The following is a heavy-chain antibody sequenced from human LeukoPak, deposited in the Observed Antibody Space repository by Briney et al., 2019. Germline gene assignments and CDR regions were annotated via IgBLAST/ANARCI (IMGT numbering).Heavy chain of an antibody. CDR2: SNPNSGVT. V-gene: IGHV1-2*02. J-gene: IGHJ4*02. CDR3: SRIRGGNNYHFDY. CDR1: GYTVTDYY. D-gene: IGHD1-26*01. Sequence: ASVKVSCKASGYTVTDYYMHWVRQAPGQGHEWMGWSNPNSGVTNYAQKFQGRVTMTTDTSISTAYMDLSRLRSDDTAVYYCSRIRGGNNYHFDYWGQGTLVTVSS.